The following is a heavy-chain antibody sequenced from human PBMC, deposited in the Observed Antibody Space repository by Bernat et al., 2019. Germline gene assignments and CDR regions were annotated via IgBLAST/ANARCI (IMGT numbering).Heavy chain of an antibody. CDR3: ARDPDYGGYSYFES. CDR2: ISGDGSRT. J-gene: IGHJ4*02. Sequence: EVQLVESGGGLVQPGGSLRLSCAASGFTFSTYWMHWVRQVSGKGLEWVSRISGDGSRTTYADSVKGRFTISRDNAKNTLSLQMNSLRAEDTAVYYSARDPDYGGYSYFESWGQGTLVTVSS. D-gene: IGHD4-23*01. V-gene: IGHV3-74*01. CDR1: GFTFSTYW.